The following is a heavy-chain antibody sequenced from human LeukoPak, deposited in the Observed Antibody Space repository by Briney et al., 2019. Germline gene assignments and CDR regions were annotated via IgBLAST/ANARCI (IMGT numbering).Heavy chain of an antibody. CDR3: TRNWFDP. J-gene: IGHJ5*02. CDR1: GFTVSSDY. CDR2: IYSGGST. Sequence: PGGSLRLSCAASGFTVSSDYMSWVRQAPGKGLEWVSAIYSGGSTYYADSAKGRFTISRDKSKNTVCLQMNRLRFEDTAMYYCTRNWFDPWGQGTLVTVSS. V-gene: IGHV3-53*05.